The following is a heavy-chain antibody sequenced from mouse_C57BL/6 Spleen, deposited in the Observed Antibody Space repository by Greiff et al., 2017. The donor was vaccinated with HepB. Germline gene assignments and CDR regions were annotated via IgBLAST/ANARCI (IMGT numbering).Heavy chain of an antibody. J-gene: IGHJ4*01. CDR3: VLQLGRYAMDY. CDR2: INPNNGGT. D-gene: IGHD4-1*02. CDR1: GYTFTDYY. Sequence: EVQLQQSGPELVKPGASVKISCKASGYTFTDYYMNWVKQSHGKSLEWIGDINPNNGGTSYNQKFKGKATLTVDKSSSPAYMELRSLTSEDSAVYYCVLQLGRYAMDYWGQGTSVTVSS. V-gene: IGHV1-26*01.